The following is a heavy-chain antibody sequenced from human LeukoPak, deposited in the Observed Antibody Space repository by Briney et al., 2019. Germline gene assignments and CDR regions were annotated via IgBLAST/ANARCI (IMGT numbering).Heavy chain of an antibody. CDR1: GGSISSGGYS. J-gene: IGHJ3*02. V-gene: IGHV4-30-2*01. D-gene: IGHD6-13*01. Sequence: TLSLTCAVSGGSISSGGYSWGWIRQPPGRGLEWIAYIYHSGSTYYNTSLKSRATISVDRSKNKFSLKLSSVTAADTAEYFCARSSSSWMAFAFEIWGQGTMVTVSS. CDR3: ARSSSSWMAFAFEI. CDR2: IYHSGST.